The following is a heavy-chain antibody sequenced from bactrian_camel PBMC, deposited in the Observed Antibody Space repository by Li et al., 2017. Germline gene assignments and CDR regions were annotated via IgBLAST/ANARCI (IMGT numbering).Heavy chain of an antibody. CDR3: AKDNGGGALYRDPVFSD. CDR1: GYTAASCG. J-gene: IGHJ4*01. D-gene: IGHD3*01. V-gene: IGHV3S55*01. Sequence: GGGLVQVGGSLRVSCEVSGYTAASCGMDWYRQAAGKQREWVASISVDGVTTYAASVKGRFSISRDNAKNTLYLQLDSLTTEDTAMYYCAKDNGGGALYRDPVFSDWGQGTQVTVS. CDR2: ISVDGVT.